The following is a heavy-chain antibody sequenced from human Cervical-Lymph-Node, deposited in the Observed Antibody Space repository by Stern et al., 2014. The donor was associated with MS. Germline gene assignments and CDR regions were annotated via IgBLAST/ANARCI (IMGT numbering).Heavy chain of an antibody. CDR3: AGAIGKYELLESFDM. Sequence: VQLQESGPGLVKPSQTLSLACAVSGASVGGGDWYWSWIRQPPGKGLEWLGHIYYSGTTYYKPSLKSRLIISLDTSKNQFSLNLTSVTAADTAVYYCAGAIGKYELLESFDMWGQGTMVTVSS. J-gene: IGHJ3*02. CDR2: IYYSGTT. D-gene: IGHD1-1*01. V-gene: IGHV4-30-4*01. CDR1: GASVGGGDWY.